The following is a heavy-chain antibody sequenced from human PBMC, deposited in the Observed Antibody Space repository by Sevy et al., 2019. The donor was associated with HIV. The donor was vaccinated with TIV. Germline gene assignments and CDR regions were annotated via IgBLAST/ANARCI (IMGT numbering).Heavy chain of an antibody. J-gene: IGHJ5*02. CDR1: GGSISSGGYY. D-gene: IGHD3-22*01. V-gene: IGHV4-31*03. CDR3: ARAVTMIEAVTGWFDP. Sequence: SENLSLTCTVSGGSISSGGYYWSWIRQHPGEGLEWIGYIYYSGSTYYNPSLKSRATISVDTSKNQFSLKLSSVTAADTAVYYCARAVTMIEAVTGWFDPWGQGTLVTVSS. CDR2: IYYSGST.